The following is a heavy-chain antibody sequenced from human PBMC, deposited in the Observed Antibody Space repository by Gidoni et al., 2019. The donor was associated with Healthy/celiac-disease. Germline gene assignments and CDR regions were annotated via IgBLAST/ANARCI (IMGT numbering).Heavy chain of an antibody. D-gene: IGHD2-2*01. J-gene: IGHJ6*02. Sequence: QVQLVESGGGVVQPGRSLRLSCAASGLTFSSYGMHWVRQAPGKGLEWVAVISYDGSNKYYADSVKGRFTISRDNSKNTLYLQMNSLRAEDTAVYYCVSAMTYYYYYGMDVWGQGTTVTVSS. CDR2: ISYDGSNK. CDR1: GLTFSSYG. CDR3: VSAMTYYYYYGMDV. V-gene: IGHV3-30*03.